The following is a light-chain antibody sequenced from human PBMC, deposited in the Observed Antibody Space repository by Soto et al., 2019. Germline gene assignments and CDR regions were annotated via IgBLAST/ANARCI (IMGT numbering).Light chain of an antibody. V-gene: IGKV3-11*01. CDR2: DVT. CDR3: QQRSKWPPFT. J-gene: IGKJ5*01. CDR1: QSVSSY. Sequence: EIVLTQSPGTLSVSPGERVTLSCRTSQSVSSYLAWYQQKPGQAPRLLIYDVTNRATGTPARFSGSGSGTDFTLTINSLEPEDFAVYYCQQRSKWPPFTFGQGTRLEIK.